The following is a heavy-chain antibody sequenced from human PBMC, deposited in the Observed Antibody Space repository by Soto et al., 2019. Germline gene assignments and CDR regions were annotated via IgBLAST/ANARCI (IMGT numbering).Heavy chain of an antibody. CDR1: GYSISSTYY. CDR2: IYHSGGA. CDR3: VRAWGNSGYFDN. D-gene: IGHD4-4*01. J-gene: IGHJ4*02. V-gene: IGHV4-38-2*01. Sequence: PSATLSLTCVFSGYSISSTYYWGWVRQPPGKGLEWIATIYHSGGAQYNPSLKSRVTISVDPSKNQLSLRVTSVTAADTAMYYCVRAWGNSGYFDNWGQGTLVTVSS.